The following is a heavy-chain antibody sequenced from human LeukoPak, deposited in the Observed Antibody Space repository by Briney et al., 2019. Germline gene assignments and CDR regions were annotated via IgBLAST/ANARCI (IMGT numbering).Heavy chain of an antibody. Sequence: ASVKVSCKASGYTFTDYYMHWVRQAPGQGLEWMGWINPNSGGTNYAQKFQGRVTMTRDTSISTAYMELSRLRSDDTAVYYCARDRGYSSSYFDYWGQGTLVTVSS. CDR1: GYTFTDYY. D-gene: IGHD6-13*01. CDR2: INPNSGGT. CDR3: ARDRGYSSSYFDY. J-gene: IGHJ4*02. V-gene: IGHV1-2*02.